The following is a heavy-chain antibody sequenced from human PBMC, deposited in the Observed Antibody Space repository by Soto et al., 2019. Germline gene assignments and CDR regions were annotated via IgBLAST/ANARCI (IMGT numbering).Heavy chain of an antibody. D-gene: IGHD3-10*01. CDR2: INPDGSTT. CDR1: GLTFSSYW. J-gene: IGHJ3*01. V-gene: IGHV3-74*01. CDR3: ARDSYGSGENRAFDV. Sequence: EVQLVESGGGLVQPGGSLRLSCVASGLTFSSYWMHWVRQAAGKGPVWVARINPDGSTTTYADSVKGRFTISRDNAKNTLYLQMNRLRAEDMAIYYCARDSYGSGENRAFDVWGQGTMVAVSS.